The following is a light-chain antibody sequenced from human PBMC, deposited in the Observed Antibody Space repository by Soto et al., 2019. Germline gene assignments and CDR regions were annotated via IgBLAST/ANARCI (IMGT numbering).Light chain of an antibody. J-gene: IGLJ1*01. V-gene: IGLV2-14*01. CDR1: SSDVGGSNH. CDR3: VSFTSSTTYV. CDR2: DVT. Sequence: QSALTQPASVSDSPGQSITISCTGTSSDVGGSNHVSWYQQHPGKATKLMIYDVTNRPSGVSHRFSGSKSGSTASLIISGLQAEDEADYYCVSFTSSTTYVFGTGTQLTVL.